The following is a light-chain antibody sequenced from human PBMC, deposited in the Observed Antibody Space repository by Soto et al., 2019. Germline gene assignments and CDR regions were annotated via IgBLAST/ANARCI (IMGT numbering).Light chain of an antibody. V-gene: IGKV1-39*01. CDR2: AAS. Sequence: MQLTQSPSSLSASVGDRLTITCRASQSISSYLNWYQQKPGKAPKLLIYAASSLQSGGPSRFSGSGSGTDFTLTISSLQPEDFATYYCQQSYTTPRTIGQGTKVDIK. CDR3: QQSYTTPRT. J-gene: IGKJ1*01. CDR1: QSISSY.